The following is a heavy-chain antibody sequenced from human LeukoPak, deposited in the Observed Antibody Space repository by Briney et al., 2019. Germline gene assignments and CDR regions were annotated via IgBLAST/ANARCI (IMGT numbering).Heavy chain of an antibody. J-gene: IGHJ6*02. D-gene: IGHD6-13*01. CDR3: AKTIAAAGGGRTKGYYYYGMDV. CDR2: ISGSGGST. V-gene: IGHV3-23*01. Sequence: PGGSLRLSCAASGFTFSSYAMSWVRQAPGKGLEWVSAISGSGGSTYYADSVKGRFTISRDNSKNTLYLQMNSLRAEDTAVYYCAKTIAAAGGGRTKGYYYYGMDVWGQGTTVTVSS. CDR1: GFTFSSYA.